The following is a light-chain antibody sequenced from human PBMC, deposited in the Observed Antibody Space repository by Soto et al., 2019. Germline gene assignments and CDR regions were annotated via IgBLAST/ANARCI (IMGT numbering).Light chain of an antibody. CDR3: QQYESYPMT. J-gene: IGKJ4*01. Sequence: GDRVTITCRAGQSISYWLAWYQQKPGKAPKLMISKASTLQSGVPPRFSGSGSGTEFTLTISSLQPDDFATYFCQQYESYPMTFGGRTKVEIK. CDR2: KAS. CDR1: QSISYW. V-gene: IGKV1-5*03.